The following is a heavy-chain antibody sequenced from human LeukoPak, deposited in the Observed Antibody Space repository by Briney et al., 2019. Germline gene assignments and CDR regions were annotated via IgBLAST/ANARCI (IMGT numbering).Heavy chain of an antibody. CDR2: ISGSGGST. J-gene: IGHJ3*02. CDR3: ARDTVSGSWYERRNMGAFDI. D-gene: IGHD6-13*01. Sequence: GGSLRLSCAASGFTFSSYAMSWVRQAPGEGLEWVSAISGSGGSTYYADSVKGRFTISRDNSKNTLYLQMNSLRDEDTAVYYCARDTVSGSWYERRNMGAFDIWGQGTMVTVSS. V-gene: IGHV3-23*01. CDR1: GFTFSSYA.